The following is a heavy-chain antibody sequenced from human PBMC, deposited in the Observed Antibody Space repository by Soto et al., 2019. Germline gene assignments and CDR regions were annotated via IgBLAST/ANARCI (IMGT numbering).Heavy chain of an antibody. CDR1: GYSFTSYW. Sequence: GESLKISCKGSGYSFTSYWITWVRQMPGEGLEWMGRIDPSDSYTHYGPSFQGHVTISIDKSISTAYLQWNSLKASDTAMYFCARGGYYPYNWFDPWGQGTLVTVPQ. V-gene: IGHV5-10-1*01. D-gene: IGHD3-10*01. J-gene: IGHJ5*02. CDR2: IDPSDSYT. CDR3: ARGGYYPYNWFDP.